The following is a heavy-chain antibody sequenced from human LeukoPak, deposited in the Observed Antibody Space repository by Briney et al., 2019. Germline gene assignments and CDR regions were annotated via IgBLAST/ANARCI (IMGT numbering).Heavy chain of an antibody. Sequence: GGSLRLSCAASGFTFDDHGMNWVRQAPGKGLEWVANIRQDGSDKHYLESVKGRFTISRDNAKNSLYLQMNSLRAEDTAVYYCARLSDTEGSSTSYRASDIWGQGTLVTVSS. J-gene: IGHJ3*02. CDR1: GFTFDDHG. CDR2: IRQDGSDK. CDR3: ARLSDTEGSSTSYRASDI. D-gene: IGHD2-2*01. V-gene: IGHV3-7*01.